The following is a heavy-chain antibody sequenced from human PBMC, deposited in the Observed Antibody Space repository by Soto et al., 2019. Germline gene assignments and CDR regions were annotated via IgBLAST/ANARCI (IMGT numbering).Heavy chain of an antibody. D-gene: IGHD3-10*01. V-gene: IGHV4-59*08. Sequence: PSETLSLTCSVSGDSISSYYWSWIRQPPGKGLEWIGYIYYSESTNYNPSLKSRVTISVDTSKNQFSLKLSSVTAADTAVYYCARHRSYYFDYWGQGTLVTVSS. J-gene: IGHJ4*02. CDR2: IYYSEST. CDR3: ARHRSYYFDY. CDR1: GDSISSYY.